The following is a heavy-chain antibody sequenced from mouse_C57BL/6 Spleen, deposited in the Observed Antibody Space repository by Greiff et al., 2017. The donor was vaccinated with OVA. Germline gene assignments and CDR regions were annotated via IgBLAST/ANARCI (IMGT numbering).Heavy chain of an antibody. CDR3: ARETVVALDY. CDR1: GYTFTSYW. D-gene: IGHD1-1*01. Sequence: QVQLKQPGAELVRPGTSVKLSCKASGYTFTSYWMHWVKQRPGQGLEWIGVIDPSDSYTNYNQKFKGKATLTVDTSSSTAYMQLSSLTSEDSAVYYCARETVVALDYWGQGTTLTVSS. V-gene: IGHV1-59*01. CDR2: IDPSDSYT. J-gene: IGHJ2*01.